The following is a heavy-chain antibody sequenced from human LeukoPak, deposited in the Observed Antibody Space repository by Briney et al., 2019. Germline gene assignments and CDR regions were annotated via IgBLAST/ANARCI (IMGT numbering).Heavy chain of an antibody. D-gene: IGHD2-15*01. CDR3: ARGYCSGGSCYQDY. CDR1: GYTFTTYC. J-gene: IGHJ4*02. CDR2: ISDYNGNT. V-gene: IGHV1-18*04. Sequence: ASVTVSCMVSGYTFTTYCISWVRQAPGQGLEWMGWISDYNGNTNYAQKLQGRVTMTTDTSTSTAYMELRSLRSDDTAVYYCARGYCSGGSCYQDYWGQGTLVTVSS.